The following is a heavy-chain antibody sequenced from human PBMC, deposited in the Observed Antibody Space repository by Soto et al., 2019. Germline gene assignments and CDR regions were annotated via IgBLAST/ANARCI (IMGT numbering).Heavy chain of an antibody. D-gene: IGHD4-17*01. CDR3: ARTGCGDYVYWYFYL. J-gene: IGHJ2*01. Sequence: SVKVSCKASGGTFSSYAISWVRQAPGQGLEWMGGIIPIFGTANYAQKFQGRVTITADESTSTAYMELSSLRSEDTAVFYFARTGCGDYVYWYFYLWGRGTLVTVSS. V-gene: IGHV1-69*13. CDR1: GGTFSSYA. CDR2: IIPIFGTA.